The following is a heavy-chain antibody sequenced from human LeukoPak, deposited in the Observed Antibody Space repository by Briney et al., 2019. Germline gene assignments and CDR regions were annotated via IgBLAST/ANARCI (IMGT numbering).Heavy chain of an antibody. J-gene: IGHJ4*02. CDR2: IYSGGTT. CDR1: GFTVSSNY. V-gene: IGHV3-53*01. D-gene: IGHD3-22*01. Sequence: GGSLRLSCAASGFTVSSNYMSWVRQAPGKGLEWVSVIYSGGTTYYADSIKGRFTISRDNSKNTLYLQMNSLRAEDTAVYYCAGRYDSSGYPLHWGQGTLVTVSS. CDR3: AGRYDSSGYPLH.